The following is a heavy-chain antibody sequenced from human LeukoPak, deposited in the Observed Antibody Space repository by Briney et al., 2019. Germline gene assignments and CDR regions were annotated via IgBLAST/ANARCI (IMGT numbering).Heavy chain of an antibody. CDR1: GYTFSIAW. J-gene: IGHJ4*02. Sequence: GGSLRLSCAASGYTFSIAWMSWVRQAPGKGLEWVGRIKSKTDGGTTDYAAPVKGRFTISRDDSKNTLYLQMNSLKTEDTAVYYCTTERSGAAWWELYYFDYWGQGTLVTVSS. V-gene: IGHV3-15*01. CDR3: TTERSGAAWWELYYFDY. CDR2: IKSKTDGGTT. D-gene: IGHD1-26*01.